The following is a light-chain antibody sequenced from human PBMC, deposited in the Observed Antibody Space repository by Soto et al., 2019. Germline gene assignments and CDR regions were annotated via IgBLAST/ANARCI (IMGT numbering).Light chain of an antibody. CDR3: TSYTTSRTLI. V-gene: IGLV2-14*01. J-gene: IGLJ2*01. Sequence: QSVLTQPPSVSGSPGQSITISCIGTNSDIGDYNYVSWYQHQPGKAPKLVIYEVTSRPSGVSDRFSGSKSGNTASLTISGLQAEDESDYYCTSYTTSRTLIFGGGTQLTVL. CDR1: NSDIGDYNY. CDR2: EVT.